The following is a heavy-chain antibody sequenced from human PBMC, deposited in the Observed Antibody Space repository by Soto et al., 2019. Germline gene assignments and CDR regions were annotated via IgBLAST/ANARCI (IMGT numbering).Heavy chain of an antibody. V-gene: IGHV4-39*01. CDR3: ARQTSSSGDYYYYYMDV. J-gene: IGHJ6*03. CDR2: IYYSGSA. Sequence: SLTCTVSGGSISSSSYYWGWIRQPAGKGLEWIGSIYYSGSAYYNPSLVSRVTISEDRSKNQFSLKLSSVTAADTAVYYCARQTSSSGDYYYYYMDVWGKGTTVT. CDR1: GGSISSSSYY. D-gene: IGHD6-6*01.